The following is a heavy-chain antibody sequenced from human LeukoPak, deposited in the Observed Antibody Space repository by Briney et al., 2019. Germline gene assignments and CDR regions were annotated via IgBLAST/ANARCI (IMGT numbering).Heavy chain of an antibody. CDR2: VRSKHNYYAT. V-gene: IGHV3-73*01. CDR3: SRTSDSAWYFDL. CDR1: GFTFSGSA. D-gene: IGHD3-10*01. J-gene: IGHJ2*01. Sequence: GGSLKLSCAASGFTFSGSAMHWVRLASGKGLEWVGRVRSKHNYYATTYAASVRGRFTISRDDSKNMAYLQMDSLKAEDTAVYFCSRTSDSAWYFDLWGRGTLVTVSS.